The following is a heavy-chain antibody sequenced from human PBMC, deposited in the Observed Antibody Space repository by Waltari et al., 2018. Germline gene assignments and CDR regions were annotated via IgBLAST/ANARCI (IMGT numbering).Heavy chain of an antibody. CDR2: ISYDGSNN. CDR1: GFTFSNYA. J-gene: IGHJ2*01. Sequence: QVQLVESGGGVVQPGRSLRLSCAGSGFTFSNYAMNWVRQPPGKGLGWVAFISYDGSNNYYAESVKGRFTISRDISKNTLYLQMNSLRGDDTAVYYCAKGQPLRVTGALGDWYFDLWGRGTLVTVSS. V-gene: IGHV3-30*18. CDR3: AKGQPLRVTGALGDWYFDL. D-gene: IGHD3-9*01.